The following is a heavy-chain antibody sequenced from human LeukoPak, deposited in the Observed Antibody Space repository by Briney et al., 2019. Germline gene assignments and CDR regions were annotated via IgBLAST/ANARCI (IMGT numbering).Heavy chain of an antibody. CDR1: GFTFRSYA. CDR3: AEARGMWNGYFGFDY. J-gene: IGHJ4*02. V-gene: IGHV3-23*01. D-gene: IGHD3-3*01. CDR2: ISDSGGTT. Sequence: PGGSLRLSCAASGFTFRSYAMSWVRQAPGKGLEWVSAISDSGGTTYYADSVKGRFTISRDNSKNTLYLQMNSLRAEDTAIYFCAEARGMWNGYFGFDYWGQGTLVTVSS.